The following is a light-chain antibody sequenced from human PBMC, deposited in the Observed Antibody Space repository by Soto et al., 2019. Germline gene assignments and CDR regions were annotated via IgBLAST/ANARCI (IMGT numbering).Light chain of an antibody. J-gene: IGLJ1*01. CDR2: EVN. CDR1: SSDIGAFDY. Sequence: QSALTQPPSASGSPGHSVTISCTGTSSDIGAFDYVSWYQQHPGKAPKILIYEVNERPSGVPDRFSGSKSGNMASLTVSGLQAEDEADYYCISYAGNNIFVFGTGTKLTVL. V-gene: IGLV2-8*01. CDR3: ISYAGNNIFV.